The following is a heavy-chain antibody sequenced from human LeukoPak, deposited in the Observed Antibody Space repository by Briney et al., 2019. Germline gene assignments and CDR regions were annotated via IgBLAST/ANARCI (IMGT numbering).Heavy chain of an antibody. CDR3: ARDNCSGGSCYSTIGGMDV. J-gene: IGHJ6*02. Sequence: ASVKVSCKASGYTFTSYGISWVRQAPGQGLEWMGWISAYNGNTNYAQKLQGRVTMTTDTSTSTAYMELRSLRSDDTAVYYCARDNCSGGSCYSTIGGMDVWGQGTTVTVSS. CDR2: ISAYNGNT. D-gene: IGHD2-15*01. V-gene: IGHV1-18*01. CDR1: GYTFTSYG.